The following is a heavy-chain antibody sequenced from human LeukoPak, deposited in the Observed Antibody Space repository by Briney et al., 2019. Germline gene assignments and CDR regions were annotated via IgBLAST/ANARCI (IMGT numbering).Heavy chain of an antibody. CDR3: AESSPGPVVVTAIPYYFDY. D-gene: IGHD2-21*02. Sequence: GGSLRLSCAASGFTFSSYAMSWVRQAPGKGLEWVSAISGSGGSAYYADSVKGRFTISRDNSKNTLYLQMNSLRAEDTAVYYCAESSPGPVVVTAIPYYFDYWGQGTLVTVSS. CDR1: GFTFSSYA. CDR2: ISGSGGSA. V-gene: IGHV3-23*01. J-gene: IGHJ4*02.